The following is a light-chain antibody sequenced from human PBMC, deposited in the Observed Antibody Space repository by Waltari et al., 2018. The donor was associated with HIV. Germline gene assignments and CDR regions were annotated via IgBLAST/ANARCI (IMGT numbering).Light chain of an antibody. J-gene: IGKJ3*01. CDR2: GTS. CDR3: QQYGDSLT. Sequence: EIVLTQSPGKISLSPGESVTLSCRASQSISSSYLAWYQQKPGQAPRLFIYGTSSRATGIPDRVSGSGSGTDFTLTISRLEPEDFAVYYCQQYGDSLTFGPGTKVDI. V-gene: IGKV3-20*01. CDR1: QSISSSY.